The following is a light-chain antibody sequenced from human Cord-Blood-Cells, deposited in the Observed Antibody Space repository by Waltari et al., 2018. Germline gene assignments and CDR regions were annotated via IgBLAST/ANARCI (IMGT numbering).Light chain of an antibody. CDR3: AAWDDSLNGWV. CDR2: SNN. Sequence: QSVLTQPPSASGTPGQRVTISCSGRSSNIGSNTVNWYQQLPRTAPKPPIYSNNQRPSGVPDRFSGSKSGTSASLAISGLQSEDEADYYCAAWDDSLNGWVFGGGTKLTVL. J-gene: IGLJ3*02. V-gene: IGLV1-44*01. CDR1: SSNIGSNT.